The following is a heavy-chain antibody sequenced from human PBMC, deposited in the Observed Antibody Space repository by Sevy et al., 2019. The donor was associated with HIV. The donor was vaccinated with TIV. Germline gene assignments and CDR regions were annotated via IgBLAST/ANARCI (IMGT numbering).Heavy chain of an antibody. Sequence: GGSLRLSCAASGFTFRSYSMNWVRQAPGRGLEWVSSITSSSSLIFYADSVKGRFTISRDNANNSLFLQMNSLRAEDTAVYYCARPTSGLSEYEPLDNARFYGMDVWGQGTTVTVSS. D-gene: IGHD1-20*01. J-gene: IGHJ6*02. V-gene: IGHV3-21*01. CDR3: ARPTSGLSEYEPLDNARFYGMDV. CDR1: GFTFRSYS. CDR2: ITSSSSLI.